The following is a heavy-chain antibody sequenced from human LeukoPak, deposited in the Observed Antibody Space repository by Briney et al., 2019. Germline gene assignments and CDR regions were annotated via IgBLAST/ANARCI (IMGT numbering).Heavy chain of an antibody. CDR2: IKRNIGGGTT. V-gene: IGHV3-15*01. CDR3: VTGLGRTDHDY. CDR1: GFTFSSTW. D-gene: IGHD1/OR15-1a*01. J-gene: IGHJ4*02. Sequence: GGSLRLSCAASGFTFSSTWMSWVRQAPGKGLEWVGHIKRNIGGGTTDYAAPVNGRFTISRDDSKNTLYLQMNSLKTEDTAVYYCVTGLGRTDHDYWGQGTLVTVSS.